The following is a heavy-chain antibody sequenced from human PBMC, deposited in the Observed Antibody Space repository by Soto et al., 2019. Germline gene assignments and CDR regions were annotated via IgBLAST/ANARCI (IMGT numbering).Heavy chain of an antibody. CDR2: ITSGGGDL. CDR1: GFTFTTHT. V-gene: IGHV3-21*06. D-gene: IGHD3-3*01. J-gene: IGHJ4*02. CDR3: AKDRGNKIVGLVRNDYNFEC. Sequence: PGGSLRLSCAASGFTFTTHTMNWIRQAPGKGLEWVSSITSGGGDLYYADSVRGRFTISRDNAKNFLYLQMDSLRAEDTAVYYCAKDRGNKIVGLVRNDYNFECWGQGTLVTVSS.